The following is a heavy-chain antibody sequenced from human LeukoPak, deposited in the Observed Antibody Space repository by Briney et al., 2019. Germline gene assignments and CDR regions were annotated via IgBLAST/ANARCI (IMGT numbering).Heavy chain of an antibody. CDR2: ISSSSTTI. CDR3: AAWGSLGA. Sequence: GGSLRLSCAASGFSFSSFSINWVRQAPGKGLEWVSYISSSSTTIYYADSVKGRFTISRDNAKNSLYLQMNSLRAEDTAVYYCAAWGSLGAWGQGTLVTVSS. V-gene: IGHV3-48*04. CDR1: GFSFSSFS. D-gene: IGHD3-16*01. J-gene: IGHJ5*02.